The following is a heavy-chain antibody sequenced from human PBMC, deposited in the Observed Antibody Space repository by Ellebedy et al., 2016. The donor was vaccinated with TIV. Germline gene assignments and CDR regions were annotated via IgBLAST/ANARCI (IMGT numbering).Heavy chain of an antibody. J-gene: IGHJ4*02. CDR3: ASSPYGDYGIGY. V-gene: IGHV4-34*01. CDR1: GGSFSGYYY. CDR2: INHSGST. D-gene: IGHD4-17*01. Sequence: SETLSLTXVVYGGSFSGYYYWSWIRQPPGKGLEWIGEINHSGSTNHNPSLKSRVTILLDTSKNQFSLKLSSVTAADTAVYYCASSPYGDYGIGYWGQGTLVTVSS.